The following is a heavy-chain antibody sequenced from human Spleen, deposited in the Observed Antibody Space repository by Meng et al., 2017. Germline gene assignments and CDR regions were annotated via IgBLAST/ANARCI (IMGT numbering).Heavy chain of an antibody. D-gene: IGHD2-15*01. V-gene: IGHV1-2*06. CDR3: ARDRCSGGSCYSFDN. J-gene: IGHJ4*02. Sequence: QVQLVQAVAEVKNPGASAKVSCKASGYTFTGYYRHWVRQAPGQGLEWMGRINPNSGATNYAQKFQGRVTMTRDTSTSTDYMELNSLRSDDTAVYYCARDRCSGGSCYSFDNWGQGTLVTVSS. CDR2: INPNSGAT. CDR1: GYTFTGYY.